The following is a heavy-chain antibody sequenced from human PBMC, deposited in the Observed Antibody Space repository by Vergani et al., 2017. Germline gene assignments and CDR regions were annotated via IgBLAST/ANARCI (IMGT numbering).Heavy chain of an antibody. CDR2: IIPIIRLA. D-gene: IGHD6-19*01. J-gene: IGHJ4*02. CDR3: ARVSPGDNSGWEPFDY. CDR1: GDIFNNYT. V-gene: IGHV1-69*02. Sequence: QVHLEQSVTEVKKPGSSVKVSCKVSGDIFNNYTVTWVRQAPGQGLEWMGRIIPIIRLATSAQKFQDRVKITGDTSTNTVYMEMNNLRSEDTAVYYCARVSPGDNSGWEPFDYWGQGTLVTVSS.